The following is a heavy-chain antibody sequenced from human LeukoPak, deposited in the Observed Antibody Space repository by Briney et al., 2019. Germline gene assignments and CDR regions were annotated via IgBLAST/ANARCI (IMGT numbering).Heavy chain of an antibody. Sequence: NASETLSLTCAVYGGSFSGYYWSWIRQPPGKGLEWIGEINHSGSTNYNPSLKSRVTISVDTSKNQFSLKLSSVTAADTAVYYCARLGYGSGSYPRYWGQGTLVTVSS. CDR1: GGSFSGYY. J-gene: IGHJ4*02. D-gene: IGHD3-10*01. CDR3: ARLGYGSGSYPRY. CDR2: INHSGST. V-gene: IGHV4-34*01.